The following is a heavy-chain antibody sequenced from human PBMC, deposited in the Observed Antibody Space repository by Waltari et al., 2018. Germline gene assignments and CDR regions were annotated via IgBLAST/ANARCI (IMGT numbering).Heavy chain of an antibody. CDR3: AKDRGWFRFDY. D-gene: IGHD3-10*01. CDR1: GFAFSGSW. CDR2: IKEDGSRK. J-gene: IGHJ4*02. Sequence: EVQLAESGGGLVQPGGSLRLSCAASGFAFSGSWLSWVRQAPGKGVEWVAQIKEDGSRKYYVGSVRDRFTISRDNAKNSLYLEMNSLRDEDTAVYYCAKDRGWFRFDYWGQGTLVTVSP. V-gene: IGHV3-7*01.